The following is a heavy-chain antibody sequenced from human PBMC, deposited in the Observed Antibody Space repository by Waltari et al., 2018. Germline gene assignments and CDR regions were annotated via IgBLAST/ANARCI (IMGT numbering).Heavy chain of an antibody. J-gene: IGHJ5*02. V-gene: IGHV1-2*02. CDR1: GYTFTGYY. Sequence: QVQLVQSGAEVKKPGASVKVSCKASGYTFTGYYMHWVRQAPGQGLEWMGWINPNRGGTNYAQKFQGRVTMTRDTSISTAYMELSRLRSDDTAVYYCASGGAVAWFDPWGQGTLVTVSS. CDR3: ASGGAVAWFDP. D-gene: IGHD6-19*01. CDR2: INPNRGGT.